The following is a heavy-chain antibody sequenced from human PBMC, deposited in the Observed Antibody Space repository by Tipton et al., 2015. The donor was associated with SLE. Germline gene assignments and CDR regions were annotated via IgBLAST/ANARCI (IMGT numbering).Heavy chain of an antibody. CDR2: IYHSWIT. V-gene: IGHV4-39*07. CDR3: ARGGGYSGS. CDR1: GGLISNCGYY. Sequence: TLSLTCTVSGGLISNCGYYWRWIRQPPGKGLVWIGSIYHSWITYFNPSLPSRVTISVGTSKNQFSLKLSSVTAADTAVYYCARGGGYSGSWGQGTLVTVSS. J-gene: IGHJ4*02. D-gene: IGHD5-12*01.